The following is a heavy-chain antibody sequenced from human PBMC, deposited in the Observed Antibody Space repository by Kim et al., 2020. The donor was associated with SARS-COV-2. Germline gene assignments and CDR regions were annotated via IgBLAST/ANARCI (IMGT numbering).Heavy chain of an antibody. Sequence: GGSLRLCCAASRFTFSSYGLHWVRQAPGKGLEWVAVIWYDGSNKYHADSVKGRFTISRDNSKNTLYLQMNNLRAEDTAVYYCAKERRKYCSGGSCHLEYWGQGTLVTVSS. J-gene: IGHJ4*02. CDR2: IWYDGSNK. CDR3: AKERRKYCSGGSCHLEY. CDR1: RFTFSSYG. V-gene: IGHV3-33*06. D-gene: IGHD2-15*01.